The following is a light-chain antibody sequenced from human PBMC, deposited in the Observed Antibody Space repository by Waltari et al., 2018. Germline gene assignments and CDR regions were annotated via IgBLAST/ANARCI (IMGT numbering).Light chain of an antibody. CDR3: NSYAGRNRLGV. CDR2: EVT. Sequence: TQSPSASGSPGQPVTISCTGTSSDVGGYNYVSWYQQHPGKAPKLIIYEVTKRPSGVPDRFSGSKSGNTASLTVSGLQADDEADYYCNSYAGRNRLGVFGGGTKVTVL. CDR1: SSDVGGYNY. J-gene: IGLJ2*01. V-gene: IGLV2-8*01.